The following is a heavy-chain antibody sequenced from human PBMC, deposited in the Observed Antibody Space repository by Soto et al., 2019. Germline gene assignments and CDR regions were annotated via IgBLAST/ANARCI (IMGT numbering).Heavy chain of an antibody. CDR1: GYTFTSYY. D-gene: IGHD3-22*01. Sequence: QVQLVQSGAEVKKPGASVKVSCKASGYTFTSYYMHWVRQAPGQGLEWMGIINPSGGSTSYAQKFQGRVTMTRDTSTSKVYMELSSLRSEDTAVYYCAREPYHVYYDSSGYPYFDYWGQGTLVTVSS. CDR3: AREPYHVYYDSSGYPYFDY. CDR2: INPSGGST. V-gene: IGHV1-46*01. J-gene: IGHJ4*02.